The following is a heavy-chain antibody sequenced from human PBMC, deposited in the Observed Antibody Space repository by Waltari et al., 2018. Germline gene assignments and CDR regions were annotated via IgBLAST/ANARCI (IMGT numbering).Heavy chain of an antibody. D-gene: IGHD2-15*01. CDR1: GYSISGGDF. CDR3: ARRGRLSSYFFDY. J-gene: IGHJ4*02. V-gene: IGHV4-38-2*01. Sequence: QLHLQESGPGLLKPSETLSLTCAVSGYSISGGDFWGWIRQPPGKGLEWIGSSYPGGETYFNPSLKSRVTISVDKSKNQYSLNLRSMTAADTAVYYCARRGRLSSYFFDYWGQGTLVTVSS. CDR2: SYPGGET.